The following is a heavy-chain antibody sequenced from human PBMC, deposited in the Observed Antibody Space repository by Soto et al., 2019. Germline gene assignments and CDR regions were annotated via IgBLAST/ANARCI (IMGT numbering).Heavy chain of an antibody. J-gene: IGHJ6*02. Sequence: EVQLLESGGGLVQPGGSLRLSCAASGFTFSSYAMSWVRQAPGKGLEWVSAISGSGGSTYYADSVKGRFTISRDNSKNPLYLQMNSLRAEDTAVYYCAKVLSNSSGYYFYYYYGMDVWGQGTTVTVSS. CDR1: GFTFSSYA. D-gene: IGHD3-22*01. V-gene: IGHV3-23*01. CDR3: AKVLSNSSGYYFYYYYGMDV. CDR2: ISGSGGST.